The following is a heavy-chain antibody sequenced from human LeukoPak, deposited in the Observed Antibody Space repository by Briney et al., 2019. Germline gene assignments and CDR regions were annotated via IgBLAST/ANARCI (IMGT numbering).Heavy chain of an antibody. J-gene: IGHJ5*02. CDR2: ISYDGSNK. CDR3: ARNGGEYQLLSWFDP. Sequence: GRSLRLSCAASGFTFSSYAMHWVRQAPGKGLEWVAVISYDGSNKYYADSVKGRFTISRDNSKNTLYLQMNSLRAEDTAVYYCARNGGEYQLLSWFDPWGQGTLVTVSS. CDR1: GFTFSSYA. V-gene: IGHV3-30-3*01. D-gene: IGHD2-2*01.